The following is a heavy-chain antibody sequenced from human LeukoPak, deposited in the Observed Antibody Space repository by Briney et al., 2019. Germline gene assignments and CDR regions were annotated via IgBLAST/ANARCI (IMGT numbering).Heavy chain of an antibody. D-gene: IGHD2-21*02. CDR2: ITNSGDST. J-gene: IGHJ4*02. CDR3: AKSLTYRYGDCLED. CDR1: ALTLYNYG. V-gene: IGHV3-23*01. Sequence: GGSLRLSCTASALTLYNYGITWVRQAPGKGLAWVSIITNSGDSTYYADSVKGRFAIPRDRSKNTVSLQLTRLRAEDTAVYYCAKSLTYRYGDCLEDWGQGTLVTVSS.